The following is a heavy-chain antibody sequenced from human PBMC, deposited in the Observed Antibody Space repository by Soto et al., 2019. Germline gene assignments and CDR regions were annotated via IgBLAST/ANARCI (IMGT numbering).Heavy chain of an antibody. J-gene: IGHJ6*02. Sequence: QVQLVQSGAEVKKPGSSVKVSCKASGDTFTNFAISWVRQAPGQGLEWMGGIIPIFDAPHYAPEFRDSVTISADASTSTAYMQLSSLRSEDTAVYYCAKGIGRYCSGGSCYSGYQSYGMDVWGQGTTVTVSS. D-gene: IGHD2-15*01. CDR3: AKGIGRYCSGGSCYSGYQSYGMDV. CDR2: IIPIFDAP. CDR1: GDTFTNFA. V-gene: IGHV1-69*12.